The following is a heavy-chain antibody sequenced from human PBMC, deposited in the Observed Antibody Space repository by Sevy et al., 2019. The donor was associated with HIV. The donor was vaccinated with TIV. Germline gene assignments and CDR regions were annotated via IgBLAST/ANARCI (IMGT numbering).Heavy chain of an antibody. V-gene: IGHV4-61*01. Sequence: SETLSLTCTVSGGSVSSGSYYWSWIRQPPGKGLEWIGYIYYSGSNNYNPSLKSRVTISVDTSKNPFSLKLSSVTAADTAVYYCARVFYYDSSGYYYLDYWGQGTLVTVSS. CDR2: IYYSGSN. CDR3: ARVFYYDSSGYYYLDY. D-gene: IGHD3-22*01. J-gene: IGHJ4*02. CDR1: GGSVSSGSYY.